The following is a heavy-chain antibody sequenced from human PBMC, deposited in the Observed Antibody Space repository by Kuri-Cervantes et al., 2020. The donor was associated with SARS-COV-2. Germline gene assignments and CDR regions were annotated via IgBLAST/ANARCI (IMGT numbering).Heavy chain of an antibody. Sequence: ASVKVSCKASGYTFTSYGISWVRQAPGQGLEWMGWISAYNGNTNYAQKLQGRVTMTEDTSTDTAYMELSSLRSEDTAVYYCATTKGVGAPDAFDIWGQGTMVTVSS. CDR1: GYTFTSYG. CDR3: ATTKGVGAPDAFDI. V-gene: IGHV1-18*01. CDR2: ISAYNGNT. J-gene: IGHJ3*02. D-gene: IGHD1-26*01.